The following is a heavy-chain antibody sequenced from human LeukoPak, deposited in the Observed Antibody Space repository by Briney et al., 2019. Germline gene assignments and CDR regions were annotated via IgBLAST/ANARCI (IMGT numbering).Heavy chain of an antibody. CDR2: ICYSGST. Sequence: SETLFLTCTVSGGSISSSSYYWGWIRQPPGKGLEWIGSICYSGSTYYNPSLKSRVTISVDTSKNQFSLKLSSVTAADTAVYYCARHGLRTTFGVVNYFDYWGQGTLVTVSS. CDR1: GGSISSSSYY. V-gene: IGHV4-39*01. D-gene: IGHD3-3*01. J-gene: IGHJ4*02. CDR3: ARHGLRTTFGVVNYFDY.